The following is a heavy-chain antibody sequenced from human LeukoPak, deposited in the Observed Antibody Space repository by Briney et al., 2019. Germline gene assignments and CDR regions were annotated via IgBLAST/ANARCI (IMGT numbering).Heavy chain of an antibody. Sequence: SETLSLTCAVSGGSISSGSYSWSWIRQPPGKGLEWIGYIYPRGSTYYNPSLKSRVILSLDKSANQFSLNLSSVTAADTAVYYCARFSPRAMGNYLDFWGQGTLVTASS. D-gene: IGHD7-27*01. CDR2: IYPRGST. J-gene: IGHJ4*02. V-gene: IGHV4-30-2*01. CDR3: ARFSPRAMGNYLDF. CDR1: GGSISSGSYS.